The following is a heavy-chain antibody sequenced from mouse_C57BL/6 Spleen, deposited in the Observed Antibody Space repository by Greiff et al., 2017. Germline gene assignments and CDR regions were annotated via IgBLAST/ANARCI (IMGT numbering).Heavy chain of an antibody. Sequence: EVQLVESEGGLVQPGSSMKLSCTASGFTFSDYYMAWVRQVPEKGLEWVANINYDGSSTYYLDSLKSRFIISRDNAKNILYLQMSSLKSEDTATYYCARENGYYVDYYAMDYWGQGTSVTVSS. V-gene: IGHV5-16*01. D-gene: IGHD2-3*01. CDR3: ARENGYYVDYYAMDY. CDR1: GFTFSDYY. CDR2: INYDGSST. J-gene: IGHJ4*01.